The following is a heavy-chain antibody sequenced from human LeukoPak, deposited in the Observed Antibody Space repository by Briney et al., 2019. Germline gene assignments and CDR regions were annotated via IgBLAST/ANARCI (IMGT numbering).Heavy chain of an antibody. CDR2: IYSGGST. D-gene: IGHD3-10*01. CDR1: GFTVSSNY. CDR3: ARPSTMVRGVIITFRGFDP. Sequence: PGGSLRLSCAASGFTVSSNYMSWVRQAPGKGLEWVSVIYSGGSTYYADSVKGRFTISRDNSKNTLYLQMNSLRAEDTAVYYCARPSTMVRGVIITFRGFDPWGQGTLVTVSS. V-gene: IGHV3-53*01. J-gene: IGHJ5*02.